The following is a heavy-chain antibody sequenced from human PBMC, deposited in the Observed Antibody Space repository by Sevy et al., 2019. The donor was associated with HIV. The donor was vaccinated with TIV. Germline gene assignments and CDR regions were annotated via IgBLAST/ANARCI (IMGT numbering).Heavy chain of an antibody. CDR3: TAGVGTSDFDY. V-gene: IGHV3-15*01. Sequence: GGSLRLSCEASGFTFNNAWMSWVRQAPGKGLEWVGRIKSKIDGATRDFAAPVKGRFAISRDDSKNTLYFQMNSLKTEDTAVYYCTAGVGTSDFDYWGRGVLVTVSS. CDR1: GFTFNNAW. J-gene: IGHJ4*02. D-gene: IGHD1-26*01. CDR2: IKSKIDGATR.